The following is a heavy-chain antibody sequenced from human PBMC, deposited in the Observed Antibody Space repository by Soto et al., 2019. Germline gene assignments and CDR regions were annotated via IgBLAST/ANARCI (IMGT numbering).Heavy chain of an antibody. Sequence: PGGALRLSCAAAGFTFSSYAMSWVRQAPGKGLEGVSAISGSGGSTYYADSVKGRFTTSSDNSKNTLYLQMNSLRAEDTAVYYCARESSSWYGDAFDIWGQGTMVTVSS. CDR2: ISGSGGST. CDR1: GFTFSSYA. J-gene: IGHJ3*02. D-gene: IGHD6-13*01. V-gene: IGHV3-23*01. CDR3: ARESSSWYGDAFDI.